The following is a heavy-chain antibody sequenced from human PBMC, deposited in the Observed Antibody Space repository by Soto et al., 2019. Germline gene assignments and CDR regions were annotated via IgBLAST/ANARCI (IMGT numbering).Heavy chain of an antibody. J-gene: IGHJ6*02. Sequence: EVQLVESGGDLIQPGGSLRLSCAASGFTVTSNSLTWVRQAPGKGLEWVSVIYNNGRTYYPDSVKGRFTSSRDGSQSMLYLQMDSLRVEDTAVYYCARDSGLIRGSYGVDVWGQGTTVTVSS. D-gene: IGHD3-10*01. CDR1: GFTVTSNS. V-gene: IGHV3-53*01. CDR3: ARDSGLIRGSYGVDV. CDR2: IYNNGRT.